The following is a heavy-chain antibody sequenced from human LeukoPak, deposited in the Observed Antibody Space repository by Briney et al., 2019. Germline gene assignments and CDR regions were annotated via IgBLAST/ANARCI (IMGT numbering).Heavy chain of an antibody. D-gene: IGHD5-12*01. CDR3: ARVLSGYSGYGPYFYMDV. CDR2: IYYSGST. V-gene: IGHV4-59*01. CDR1: GGSISSYY. Sequence: PSETLSLTCTVSGGSISSYYWNWIRQPPGKGLEWIGYIYYSGSTNYNPSLKSRVTISVDTSKNQFSLKLSSVTAADAAVYYCARVLSGYSGYGPYFYMDVWGKGTTVTISS. J-gene: IGHJ6*03.